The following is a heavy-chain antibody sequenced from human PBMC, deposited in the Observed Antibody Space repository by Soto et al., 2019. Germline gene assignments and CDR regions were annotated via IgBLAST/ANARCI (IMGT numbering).Heavy chain of an antibody. J-gene: IGHJ5*02. CDR2: IYYSGRT. CDR1: GGSVSSGSYY. Sequence: QVQLQESGPGLVKPSETLSLTCTVSGGSVSSGSYYWSWIRQPPGKGLQWIGYIYYSGRTNYNPALKSLVTKSVDRSKNQFSLKLSSVTAADTAVYYCARDHSGGGWFGELLGWFEPWGQGTLFTVSS. CDR3: ARDHSGGGWFGELLGWFEP. V-gene: IGHV4-61*01. D-gene: IGHD3-10*01.